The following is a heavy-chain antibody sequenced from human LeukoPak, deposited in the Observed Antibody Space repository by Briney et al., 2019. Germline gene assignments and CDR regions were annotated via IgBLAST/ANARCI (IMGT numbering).Heavy chain of an antibody. V-gene: IGHV4-4*07. Sequence: SETLSLTCAVSGGSVSSYYWSWIRQPAGKGLEWIGLIYNSGNTNYNPSLKSRVTMSLDTSKNQFSLKLTSVTAADTAVYYCAKDPRGVWFGELSYFDYWGQGTLVTVSS. CDR2: IYNSGNT. D-gene: IGHD3-10*01. CDR1: GGSVSSYY. CDR3: AKDPRGVWFGELSYFDY. J-gene: IGHJ4*02.